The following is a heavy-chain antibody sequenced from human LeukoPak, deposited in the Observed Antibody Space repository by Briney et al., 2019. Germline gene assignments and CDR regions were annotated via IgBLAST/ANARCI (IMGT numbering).Heavy chain of an antibody. V-gene: IGHV3-30*03. CDR2: ISYDGSNK. CDR1: GFTFSSYG. CDR3: VRGPFNFDNY. J-gene: IGHJ4*02. Sequence: PGGSLRLSCAASGFTFSSYGMPWVRQAPGKGLEWVAVISYDGSNKYYADSVKGRFTISRDNSKNTLYLQMSSLRAEDSAVYYCVRGPFNFDNYWGQGTLVTVSS. D-gene: IGHD3-9*01.